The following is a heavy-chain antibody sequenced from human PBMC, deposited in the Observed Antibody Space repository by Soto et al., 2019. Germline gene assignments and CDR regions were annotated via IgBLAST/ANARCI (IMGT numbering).Heavy chain of an antibody. Sequence: GASVEVCWKACGDAFASYGSSWVRQAPGQGLEWMGWISAYNGNTNYAQKLQGRVTMTTDTSTSTAYMELRSLRSDDTAVYYCARDIPRITIFGVAPGWFDPWGQGTLVTVSS. D-gene: IGHD3-3*01. J-gene: IGHJ5*02. CDR2: ISAYNGNT. CDR3: ARDIPRITIFGVAPGWFDP. V-gene: IGHV1-18*04. CDR1: GDAFASYG.